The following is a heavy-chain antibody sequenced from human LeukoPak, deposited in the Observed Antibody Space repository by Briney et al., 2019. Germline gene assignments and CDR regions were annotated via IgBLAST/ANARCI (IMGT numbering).Heavy chain of an antibody. D-gene: IGHD1-14*01. CDR1: GFTFSSYA. CDR3: AKDEPFTNF. CDR2: ISGSGGST. Sequence: GGSLSLSCEASGFTFSSYAMSWDRQAPGKVLEWVSAISGSGGSTYYADSVKGRFTISRDNSKNTLYLQMNSLRAEDTAVYYCAKDEPFTNFWGQGTLVTVSS. J-gene: IGHJ4*02. V-gene: IGHV3-23*01.